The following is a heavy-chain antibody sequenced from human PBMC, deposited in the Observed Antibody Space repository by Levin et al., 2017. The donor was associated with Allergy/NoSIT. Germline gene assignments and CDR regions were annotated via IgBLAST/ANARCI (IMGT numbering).Heavy chain of an antibody. J-gene: IGHJ2*01. V-gene: IGHV4-30-2*01. CDR3: ARAVIVVVTASDWYFDL. CDR1: CGSISSGGYS. D-gene: IGHD2-21*02. CDR2: IYHSGST. Sequence: PSQTLSLTCAVSCGSISSGGYSWSWIRQPPGKGLEWIGYIYHSGSTYYNPSLKSRVTTSVDRSKNQFSLKLSSVTAADTAVYYCARAVIVVVTASDWYFDLWGRGTLVTVSS.